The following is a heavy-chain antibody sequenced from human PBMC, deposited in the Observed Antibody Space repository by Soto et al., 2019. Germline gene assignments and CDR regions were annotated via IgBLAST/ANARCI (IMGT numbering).Heavy chain of an antibody. V-gene: IGHV4-59*01. D-gene: IGHD2-2*01. CDR2: IYYSGST. J-gene: IGHJ4*02. CDR1: GGSISSYY. Sequence: ETLSLTCTVSGGSISSYYWSWIRQPPGKGLEWIGYIYYSGSTNYNPSLKSRVTISVDTSKNQFSLKLSSVTAADTAVYYCARVRVPYCSSTSCYHYFDYWGQGTLVTVSS. CDR3: ARVRVPYCSSTSCYHYFDY.